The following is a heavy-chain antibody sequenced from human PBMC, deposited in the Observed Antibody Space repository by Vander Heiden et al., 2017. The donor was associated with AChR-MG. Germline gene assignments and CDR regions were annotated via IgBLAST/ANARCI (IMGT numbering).Heavy chain of an antibody. J-gene: IGHJ4*02. D-gene: IGHD6-19*01. CDR3: ARGRGSGWSFDY. Sequence: QVQLQQWGAGLLKPSETLSLTCAVYGGSFSGYYWSWIRQPPGKGLEWIGEINHSGSTNYNPSLKSRVTISVDTSKNQFSLKLSSVTAADTAVYYCARGRGSGWSFDYWGQGTLVTVSS. CDR2: INHSGST. V-gene: IGHV4-34*01. CDR1: GGSFSGYY.